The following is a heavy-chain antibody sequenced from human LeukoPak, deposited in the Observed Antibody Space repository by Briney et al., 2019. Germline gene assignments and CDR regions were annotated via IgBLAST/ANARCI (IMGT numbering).Heavy chain of an antibody. J-gene: IGHJ5*02. CDR1: GGTFSSYA. CDR3: ARSTVTMWVSYYYYYYMDP. D-gene: IGHD4-17*01. V-gene: IGHV1-69*05. CDR2: IIPIFGTA. Sequence: GASVKVSCKASGGTFSSYAISWVRQAPGQGLEWMGGIIPIFGTANYAQKFQGRVTITTDESTSTAYMELSSLRSEDTAVYYCARSTVTMWVSYYYYYYMDPWGQGTLVTVSS.